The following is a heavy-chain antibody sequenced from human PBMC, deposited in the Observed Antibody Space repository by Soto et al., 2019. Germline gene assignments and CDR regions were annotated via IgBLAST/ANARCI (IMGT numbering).Heavy chain of an antibody. Sequence: GGSLRLSCAASGFTVISNYMSWGRQAPGKGLEWVSVIYSGGSTYYADSVKGRFTISRDNSKNTLYLQMNSLRAEDTAVYYCASTGYSSGWYAGGYFDYWGQGTLVTVSS. CDR2: IYSGGST. CDR3: ASTGYSSGWYAGGYFDY. CDR1: GFTVISNY. J-gene: IGHJ4*02. V-gene: IGHV3-53*01. D-gene: IGHD6-19*01.